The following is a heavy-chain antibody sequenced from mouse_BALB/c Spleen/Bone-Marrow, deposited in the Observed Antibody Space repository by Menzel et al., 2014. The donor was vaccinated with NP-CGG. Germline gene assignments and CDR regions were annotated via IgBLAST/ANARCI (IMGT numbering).Heavy chain of an antibody. CDR2: IWAGGST. CDR3: ARDRGGYYGNYGYAMDY. D-gene: IGHD2-1*01. CDR1: GFSLTSYG. V-gene: IGHV2-9*02. J-gene: IGHJ4*01. Sequence: VQLQESGPGLVAPSQRLSITCTVSGFSLTSYGVHWVRQPPGKGLEWLGVIWAGGSTNYNSALMSRLSISKDNSKSQVFLKMNSLQTDDTAMYYCARDRGGYYGNYGYAMDYWGQGTSVTVSS.